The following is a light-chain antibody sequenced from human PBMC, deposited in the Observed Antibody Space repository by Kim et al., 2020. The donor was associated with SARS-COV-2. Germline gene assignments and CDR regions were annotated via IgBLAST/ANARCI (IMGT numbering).Light chain of an antibody. J-gene: IGKJ2*01. CDR2: YAS. Sequence: EIVLTQSPDFQSVTPKEKITITCRASQSVGSSLHWYQQKSDQSPKLLIKYASQSFSGVPPRFSGSGYGTEFTLTINSLEAEDAATYYGHQSSTLPYTFGQGTKLEI. V-gene: IGKV6-21*01. CDR3: HQSSTLPYT. CDR1: QSVGSS.